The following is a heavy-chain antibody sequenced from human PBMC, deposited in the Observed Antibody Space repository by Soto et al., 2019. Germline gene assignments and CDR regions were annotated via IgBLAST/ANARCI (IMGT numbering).Heavy chain of an antibody. CDR1: GFTFSSYA. CDR2: ISYDGSNK. J-gene: IGHJ4*02. Sequence: LRLSCAASGFTFSSYAMHWVRQAPGKGLEWVAVISYDGSNKYYADSVKGRFTISRDNSKNTLYLQMNSLRAEDTAVYYCASGVGGMSYYFDYWGQGTLVTVSS. V-gene: IGHV3-30-3*01. CDR3: ASGVGGMSYYFDY. D-gene: IGHD1-26*01.